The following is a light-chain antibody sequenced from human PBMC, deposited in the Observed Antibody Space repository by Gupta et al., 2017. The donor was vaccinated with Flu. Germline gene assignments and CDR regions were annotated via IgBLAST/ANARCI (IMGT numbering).Light chain of an antibody. J-gene: IGKJ1*01. CDR1: QSIGNY. Sequence: DIQVTQSPSSLSASVGDRVTITCRASQSIGNYLNWYQQMPERAPKLLIYAAFTLQSGVPSRLSGSGSGTDFTLTINSRQPEDFGTYWWQQRSLSPWTFGKGTKVKIK. V-gene: IGKV1-39*01. CDR2: AAF. CDR3: QQRSLSPWT.